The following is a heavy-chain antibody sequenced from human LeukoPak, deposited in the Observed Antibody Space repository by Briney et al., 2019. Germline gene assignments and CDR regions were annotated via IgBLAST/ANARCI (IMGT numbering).Heavy chain of an antibody. CDR2: IYYSGST. CDR3: ARTRYYYNSRSYGAPYYFDY. Sequence: SETLSLTCAVSGGSISSNSYYWGWIRQPPGRGLEWVGSIYYSGSTYYNPSLKSRVTISVDTSKNQFSLKLSSVTAADTAVYYCARTRYYYNSRSYGAPYYFDYWGQGTLVTVSS. CDR1: GGSISSNSYY. J-gene: IGHJ4*02. D-gene: IGHD3-10*01. V-gene: IGHV4-39*01.